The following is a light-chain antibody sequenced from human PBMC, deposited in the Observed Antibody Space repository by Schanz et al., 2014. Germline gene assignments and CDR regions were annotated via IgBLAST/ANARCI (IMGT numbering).Light chain of an antibody. CDR3: QSFDSSLTHRV. V-gene: IGLV1-40*01. CDR2: RSI. CDR1: SSNFGAGYD. Sequence: QSVLTQPPSVSGAPGQRVTISCTGSSSNFGAGYDVHWYQQLPGTAPKLPIYRSINRPSGVPDRFSGSKSGTSASLAITGLQAEDEADYYCQSFDSSLTHRVFGGGTKLTVL. J-gene: IGLJ3*02.